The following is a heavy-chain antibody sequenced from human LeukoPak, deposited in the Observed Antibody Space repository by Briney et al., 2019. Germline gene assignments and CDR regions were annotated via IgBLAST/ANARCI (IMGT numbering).Heavy chain of an antibody. J-gene: IGHJ6*02. CDR1: GFTFSSYA. D-gene: IGHD4-17*01. CDR3: AKGVYGDSPFGADYYYGMDV. Sequence: GGSLRLSCAASGFTFSSYAMSWVRQAPGKGLEWVSAISGSGGSTYYADSVKGRFTISRDNSKNTLYLQMNSLRAEDTAVYYCAKGVYGDSPFGADYYYGMDVWGQGTTVTVSS. CDR2: ISGSGGST. V-gene: IGHV3-23*01.